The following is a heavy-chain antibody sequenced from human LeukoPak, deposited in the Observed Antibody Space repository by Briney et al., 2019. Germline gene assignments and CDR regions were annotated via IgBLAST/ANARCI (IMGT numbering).Heavy chain of an antibody. CDR2: FDPEDGET. D-gene: IGHD2-2*01. Sequence: ASVKVSCKVSGYTLTELSMHWVRQAPGKGLEWMGGFDPEDGETIYAQKFQGRVTMTEDTSTDTAYMELSSLRSEDTAVYYCATDHCSSTSCYAYGSFDYWGQGTLVTVSS. CDR1: GYTLTELS. V-gene: IGHV1-24*01. J-gene: IGHJ4*02. CDR3: ATDHCSSTSCYAYGSFDY.